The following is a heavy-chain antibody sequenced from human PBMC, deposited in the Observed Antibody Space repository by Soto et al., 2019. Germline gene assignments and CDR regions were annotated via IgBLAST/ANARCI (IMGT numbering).Heavy chain of an antibody. Sequence: QVRLVQSGAEVKKPGASVKVSCKASGYAFAIYYMHWVRQAPGQGLEWMGIIDPSGGSTSYAQKFRGRVTITADQSMNTVYMELSSLRSEDTALYYCARGRGLYNSGRSQLDSWGQGTLVTVSS. CDR1: GYAFAIYY. V-gene: IGHV1-46*01. J-gene: IGHJ4*02. CDR3: ARGRGLYNSGRSQLDS. CDR2: IDPSGGST. D-gene: IGHD1-1*01.